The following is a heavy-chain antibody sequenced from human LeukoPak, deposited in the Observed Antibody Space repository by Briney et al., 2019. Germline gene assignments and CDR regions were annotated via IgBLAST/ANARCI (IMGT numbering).Heavy chain of an antibody. V-gene: IGHV3-7*01. Sequence: GGSLRLSCAASGFTFSSYWMHWVRQAPGKGLEWVADIKEDGSEKYYVDSVKGRFTISRDNAKNSLYLQMNSLRAEDTAVYYCALNPDYYGSGSFDYWGQGTLVTVSS. CDR1: GFTFSSYW. J-gene: IGHJ4*02. CDR3: ALNPDYYGSGSFDY. CDR2: IKEDGSEK. D-gene: IGHD3-10*01.